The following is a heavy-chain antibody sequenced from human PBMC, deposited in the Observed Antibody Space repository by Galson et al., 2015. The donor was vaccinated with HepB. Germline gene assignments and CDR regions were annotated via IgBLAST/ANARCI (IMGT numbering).Heavy chain of an antibody. CDR3: AAPPHFYSFIWDRDY. CDR2: INPVLSTT. J-gene: IGHJ4*02. V-gene: IGHV1-69*08. D-gene: IGHD3-3*02. CDR1: GGTFSSYT. Sequence: SVKVSCKASGGTFSSYTISWVRQAPGQGLEWMGRINPVLSTTNYAQKFQGRVTITADKSTTTAYMELSGLRSEDTAVYFCAAPPHFYSFIWDRDYWGQGTLVTVSS.